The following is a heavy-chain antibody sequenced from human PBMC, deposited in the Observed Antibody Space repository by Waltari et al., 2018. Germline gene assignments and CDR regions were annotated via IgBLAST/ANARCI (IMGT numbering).Heavy chain of an antibody. V-gene: IGHV3-21*01. CDR1: GVSFSTYT. CDR2: ISDSSVFI. D-gene: IGHD6-13*01. CDR3: ARVVSAAGTLYQFDY. J-gene: IGHJ4*02. Sequence: EVQLVESGGGLVKPGGSLRGSCAASGVSFSTYTMNWVRQAPGKGLEWVSSISDSSVFIYYADSVKGRFTISRDNVKNSVSLQMSSLRADDSAVYYCARVVSAAGTLYQFDYWGQGTLVTVSS.